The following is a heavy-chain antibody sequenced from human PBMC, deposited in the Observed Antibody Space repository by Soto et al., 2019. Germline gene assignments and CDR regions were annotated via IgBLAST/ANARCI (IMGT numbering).Heavy chain of an antibody. CDR1: GGSLTSNGYY. D-gene: IGHD3-3*01. CDR2: IYYSGTT. V-gene: IGHV4-31*01. CDR3: ARDLLYRAVFEI. Sequence: QVHLQESGPGLVKPSQTLSLTCTVSGGSLTSNGYYWSWIRQRPEKGLEWLGYIYYSGTTHFNPSLKSLLSISMDTSNSQCSLNLTSVTAADTAVYFCARDLLYRAVFEIWGQGTLVTVSA. J-gene: IGHJ3*02.